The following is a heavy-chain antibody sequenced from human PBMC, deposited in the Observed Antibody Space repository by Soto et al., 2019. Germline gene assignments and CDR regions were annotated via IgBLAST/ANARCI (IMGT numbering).Heavy chain of an antibody. CDR3: ARDPSPPGYDILTGYDY. Sequence: GGSLRLSCAASGFTFSSYSMNWVRQAPGKGLEWVSSISSSSSYIYYADSVKGRFTISRDNAKNSLYLQMNSLRAEDTAVYYCARDPSPPGYDILTGYDYWGQGTLVTVSS. CDR1: GFTFSSYS. V-gene: IGHV3-21*01. J-gene: IGHJ4*02. CDR2: ISSSSSYI. D-gene: IGHD3-9*01.